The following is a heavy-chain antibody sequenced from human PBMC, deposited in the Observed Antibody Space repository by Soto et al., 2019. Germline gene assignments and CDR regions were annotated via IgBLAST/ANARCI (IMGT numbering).Heavy chain of an antibody. V-gene: IGHV4-59*11. J-gene: IGHJ4*02. CDR3: ARGLSWSPYFES. D-gene: IGHD3-3*01. CDR1: GASISTQS. CDR2: LYYSGTT. Sequence: QVQLQESGPGLVKPSETLSLTCTVSGASISTQSWNWIRQAPGKGLEWIGYLYYSGTTNNNPSLKRRFTISADTSKNQVSLKLTSVTAAATAVYFCARGLSWSPYFESWGQGILVTVSS.